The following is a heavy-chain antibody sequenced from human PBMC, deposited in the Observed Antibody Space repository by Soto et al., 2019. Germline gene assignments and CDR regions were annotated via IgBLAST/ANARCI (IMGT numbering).Heavy chain of an antibody. CDR3: TRVLVRGVTEINWGDYYFDY. J-gene: IGHJ4*02. D-gene: IGHD3-10*01. CDR2: ISYDGSKK. V-gene: IGHV3-30-3*01. Sequence: GGSLRLSCTASGFTFTSYTLHWVRQAPGTGLDWVAVISYDGSKKYHADSVKGRFTISRDNSKNTLYLQMNSLRAEDTAVYYCTRVLVRGVTEINWGDYYFDYWGRGTLVTVSS. CDR1: GFTFTSYT.